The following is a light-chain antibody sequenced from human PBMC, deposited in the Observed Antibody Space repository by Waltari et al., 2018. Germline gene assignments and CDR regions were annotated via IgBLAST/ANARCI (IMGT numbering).Light chain of an antibody. CDR1: RSDVAYYNY. J-gene: IGLJ2*01. V-gene: IGLV2-14*03. CDR3: SSYTVSNTVV. Sequence: QSALTQPASVSGSPGQSITISCIGTRSDVAYYNYVSWYAQQTGKAPKLIIYDVTQRPSGVSNRFSGTKSGNTASLTIAGLQAEDEADYYCSSYTVSNTVVFGGGTKVTVL. CDR2: DVT.